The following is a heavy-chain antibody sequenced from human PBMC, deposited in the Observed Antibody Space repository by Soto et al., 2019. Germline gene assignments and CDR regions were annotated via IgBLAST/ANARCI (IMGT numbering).Heavy chain of an antibody. J-gene: IGHJ4*02. CDR2: ISAYNGNT. D-gene: IGHD6-13*01. CDR1: GYTFTSYG. Sequence: QVKLVQSGAEVKKPGASVKVSCKASGYTFTSYGISWVRQAPGQGLEWMGWISAYNGNTNSAQKLQGRVTMTTDTSTSTAYMELRIVRYDDTAVYYCASGLLLPYSSSWYPRYWGQGTLVTVSS. CDR3: ASGLLLPYSSSWYPRY. V-gene: IGHV1-18*01.